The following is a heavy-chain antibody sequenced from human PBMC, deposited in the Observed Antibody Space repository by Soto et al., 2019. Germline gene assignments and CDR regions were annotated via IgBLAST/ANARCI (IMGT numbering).Heavy chain of an antibody. CDR1: GFTFSAYG. CDR2: ISGGGSNT. D-gene: IGHD6-6*01. J-gene: IGHJ4*02. V-gene: IGHV3-23*01. CDR3: AKDSNKYSSSLRGRYFDY. Sequence: EVQLLESGGGLVQPGGSLRLSCAASGFTFSAYGMSWVRQAPGKGPEWVSGISGGGSNTFYADSVKGRFTISRDNSKNTLLLQMNSLGAEDTAIYYCAKDSNKYSSSLRGRYFDYWGQGIGVTVSS.